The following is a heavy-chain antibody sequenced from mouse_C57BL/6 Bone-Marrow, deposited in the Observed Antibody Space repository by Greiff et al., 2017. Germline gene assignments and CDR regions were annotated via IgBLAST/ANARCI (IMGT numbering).Heavy chain of an antibody. V-gene: IGHV1-69*01. J-gene: IGHJ3*01. D-gene: IGHD1-1*01. CDR1: GYTFTSYW. CDR2: IDPSDSYT. CDR3: ARRGGSSYWFAY. Sequence: QVQLQQPGAELVMPGASVKLSCKASGYTFTSYWMHWVNQRPGQGLEWIGEIDPSDSYTNYNQKFKGKSTLTVDKSSSTAYMQLSSLTSEDSAVYYCARRGGSSYWFAYWGQGTLVTVSA.